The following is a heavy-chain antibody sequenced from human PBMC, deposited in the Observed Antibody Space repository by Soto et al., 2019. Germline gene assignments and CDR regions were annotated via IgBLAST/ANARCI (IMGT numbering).Heavy chain of an antibody. V-gene: IGHV3-30*18. Sequence: QVELVESGGGVVQPGRSLRLSCEVSGFTFSSYGMHWVRQVPGKGLEWVAVISHHGSNKYFADSVRGRFTVSRDNPKNRMYLQMNSLRPEDTAVYYCAKGREGWSWVDACDRGGQGTMVIVSS. D-gene: IGHD1-26*01. J-gene: IGHJ3*02. CDR3: AKGREGWSWVDACDR. CDR2: ISHHGSNK. CDR1: GFTFSSYG.